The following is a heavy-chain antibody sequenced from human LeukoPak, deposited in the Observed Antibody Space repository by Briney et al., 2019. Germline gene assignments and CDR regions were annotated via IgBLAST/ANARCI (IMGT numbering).Heavy chain of an antibody. CDR2: INHSGGT. D-gene: IGHD3-10*01. CDR1: GGSFSGYY. CDR3: ARLAYGSGSYHY. V-gene: IGHV4-34*01. J-gene: IGHJ4*02. Sequence: NPSETLSLTCAVYGGSFSGYYWSWIRQPPGKGLEWLGEINHSGGTNYNPSLKSRVTISVDTSKNQFSLKLSSVTAADTAVYYCARLAYGSGSYHYWGQGTLVTVSS.